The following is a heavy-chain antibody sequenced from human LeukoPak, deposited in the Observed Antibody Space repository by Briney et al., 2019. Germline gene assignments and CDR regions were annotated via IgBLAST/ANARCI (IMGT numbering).Heavy chain of an antibody. V-gene: IGHV1-18*01. CDR3: ARVAAQHLQYFYYY. CDR1: GYTFTSYG. CDR2: ISAYNGDT. Sequence: GASVKVSCKASGYTFTSYGFTWVRQAPGQGLEWMGWISAYNGDTNYAQKVQGRVTMTTDTSTSTASMELRSLTSDDTAVYYCARVAAQHLQYFYYYWGQGTLVTVSS. J-gene: IGHJ4*02. D-gene: IGHD2-21*02.